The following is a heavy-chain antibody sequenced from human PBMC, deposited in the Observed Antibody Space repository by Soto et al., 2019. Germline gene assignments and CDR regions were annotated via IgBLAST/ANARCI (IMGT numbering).Heavy chain of an antibody. CDR3: ARREYSSSFDY. CDR2: IDNTGGTT. CDR1: GFTFSSYA. V-gene: IGHV3-23*05. Sequence: PGGSLRLSCAASGFTFSSYAMSWVRQAPGKGLEWVSAIDNTGGTTYYADSVKGRFTISRDNSKNTLYLQMNSLRAEDTAVYYCARREYSSSFDYWGQGTLVTVSS. D-gene: IGHD6-6*01. J-gene: IGHJ4*02.